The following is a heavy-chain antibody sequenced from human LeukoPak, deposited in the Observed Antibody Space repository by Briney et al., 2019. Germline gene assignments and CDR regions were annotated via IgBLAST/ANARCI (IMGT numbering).Heavy chain of an antibody. CDR1: GFTFNSYN. CDR3: ARRGQYCSSTSCYAPDF. D-gene: IGHD2-2*01. V-gene: IGHV3-21*01. Sequence: GGSLRLSCVASGFTFNSYNMNWVRQAPGKGLEWVSSISNSSSYIYYADSVKGRFTIFRDNAKNSLYLQMNSLRAEDTAVYYCARRGQYCSSTSCYAPDFWGQGTLVTVSS. J-gene: IGHJ4*02. CDR2: ISNSSSYI.